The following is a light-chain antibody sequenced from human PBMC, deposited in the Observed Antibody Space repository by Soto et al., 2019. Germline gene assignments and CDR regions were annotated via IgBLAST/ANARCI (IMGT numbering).Light chain of an antibody. CDR1: SSNVVGHT. CDR3: QSYDSTLSARYV. Sequence: QSVLTQPPSASETPGQRVTISCSGSSSNVVGHTVNWYQQLPGTAPKLLIVGNTIRPSGVPDRFSASTSGTSASLAITGLQAEDEGDYYCQSYDSTLSARYVFGTGTKLTVL. J-gene: IGLJ1*01. V-gene: IGLV1-40*01. CDR2: GNT.